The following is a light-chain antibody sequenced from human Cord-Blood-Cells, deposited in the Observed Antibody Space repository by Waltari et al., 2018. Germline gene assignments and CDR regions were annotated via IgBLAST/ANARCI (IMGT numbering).Light chain of an antibody. V-gene: IGKV1-39*01. CDR2: AAS. Sequence: DIQMTQSPSSLSASVGDRVTITCRASQSISSYLNLDQQKPGKAPKLLIYAASSLQSGVPSRFSGSGSVTDFTLTISSLQPEDFATYYCQQSYSTPYTFGQGTKLEIK. CDR1: QSISSY. CDR3: QQSYSTPYT. J-gene: IGKJ2*01.